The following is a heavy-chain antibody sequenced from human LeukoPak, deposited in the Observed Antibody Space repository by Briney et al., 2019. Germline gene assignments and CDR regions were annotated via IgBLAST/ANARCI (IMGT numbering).Heavy chain of an antibody. J-gene: IGHJ4*02. CDR3: ARDPSSMVRGVIIYYFDH. CDR2: INPNSGGT. CDR1: GYTFTGHY. Sequence: GASVTVSCKASGYTFTGHYLHWVRQAPGQGIECMGWINPNSGGTNSAQKFQGRVTMTWDTSVNTAYLEVNSLRSDDTAVYYCARDPSSMVRGVIIYYFDHWGQGTLVTVSS. D-gene: IGHD3-10*01. V-gene: IGHV1-2*02.